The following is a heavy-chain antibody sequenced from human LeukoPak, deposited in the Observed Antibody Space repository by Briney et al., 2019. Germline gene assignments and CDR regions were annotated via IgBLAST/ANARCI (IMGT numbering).Heavy chain of an antibody. V-gene: IGHV3-23*01. CDR2: ISVSGGST. Sequence: GGSLRLACAASRFTVSSDDMSWVRQGPGKGLEWVSAISVSGGSTYYADSVKGRFTISRDNSKNTLYLQMNSLRAEDTAVFYCAKDRAIYLVGQRPTAYWGQGTLVPVSS. CDR3: AKDRAIYLVGQRPTAY. D-gene: IGHD1-26*01. CDR1: RFTVSSDD. J-gene: IGHJ4*02.